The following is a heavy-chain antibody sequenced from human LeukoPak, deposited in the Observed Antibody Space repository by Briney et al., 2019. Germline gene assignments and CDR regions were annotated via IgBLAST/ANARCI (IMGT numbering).Heavy chain of an antibody. D-gene: IGHD5-24*01. CDR1: GYTFTSYA. V-gene: IGHV1-3*02. J-gene: IGHJ4*02. Sequence: ASVKVSCKASGYTFTSYAMHWVRQAPGQRLEWMGWSNAGNGNTKYSQEFQGRVTITRDTSIRTAYIEVRSLRSEDTAVYYCARVDGSPDYWGQGTLLTVSS. CDR2: SNAGNGNT. CDR3: ARVDGSPDY.